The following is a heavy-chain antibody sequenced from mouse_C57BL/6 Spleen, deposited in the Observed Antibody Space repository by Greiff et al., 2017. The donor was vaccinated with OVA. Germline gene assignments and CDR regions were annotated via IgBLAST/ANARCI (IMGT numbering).Heavy chain of an antibody. V-gene: IGHV3-6*01. CDR2: ISYDGSN. CDR3: ARDRANWYFDY. D-gene: IGHD4-1*01. Sequence: VQLKESGPGLVKPSQSLSLSCSVPGYSITSGYYWYWIRQLPGNQLEWMSYISYDGSNNYNPALKNRISITRDTSKNQFFLKLNSVTTEDTATYYCARDRANWYFDYWGQGTTLTVSS. CDR1: GYSITSGYY. J-gene: IGHJ2*01.